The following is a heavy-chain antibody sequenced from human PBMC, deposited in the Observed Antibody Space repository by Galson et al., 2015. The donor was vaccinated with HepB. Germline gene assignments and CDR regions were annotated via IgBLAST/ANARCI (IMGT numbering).Heavy chain of an antibody. D-gene: IGHD3-22*01. V-gene: IGHV2-5*02. CDR1: GFSLSTSGVG. Sequence: GFSLSTSGVGVGWIRQPPGKALEWLALIYWDDDKRYSPSLKSRLTITKDTSKNQVVLTMTNMDPVDTATYYCAHISIPYDSSGYNDYWGQGTLVTVSS. CDR2: IYWDDDK. CDR3: AHISIPYDSSGYNDY. J-gene: IGHJ4*02.